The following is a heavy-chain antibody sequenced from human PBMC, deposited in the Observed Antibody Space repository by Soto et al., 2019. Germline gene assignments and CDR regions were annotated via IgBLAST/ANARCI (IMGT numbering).Heavy chain of an antibody. V-gene: IGHV3-13*01. D-gene: IGHD2-15*01. Sequence: GGSLRLSCAASGFTFSSYDMHWVRQATGKGLEWVSAIGTAGDTYYPGSVKGRFTISRENAKNSLYLQMNSLRAGDTAVYYCARRRRGSYAFDIWGQGTMVTVSS. J-gene: IGHJ3*02. CDR1: GFTFSSYD. CDR2: IGTAGDT. CDR3: ARRRRGSYAFDI.